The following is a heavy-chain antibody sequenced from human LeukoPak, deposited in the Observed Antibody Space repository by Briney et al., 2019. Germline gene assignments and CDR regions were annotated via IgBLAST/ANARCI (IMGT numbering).Heavy chain of an antibody. CDR3: ARPYSSSSYYYGMDV. CDR2: IIPIFGTA. D-gene: IGHD6-6*01. J-gene: IGHJ6*02. V-gene: IGHV1-69*13. Sequence: ASVKVSCKASGGTFSSYGISWVRQAPGQGIEWMGGIIPIFGTANYAQKFQGRVTITADESTSTAYMELSSLRSEDTAVYYCARPYSSSSYYYGMDVWGQGTTVTVSS. CDR1: GGTFSSYG.